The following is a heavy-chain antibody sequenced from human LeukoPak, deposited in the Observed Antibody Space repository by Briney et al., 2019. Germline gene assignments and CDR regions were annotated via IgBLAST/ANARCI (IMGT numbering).Heavy chain of an antibody. Sequence: GSSVKVSCKASGGTFSSYAISWVRQAPGQGLEWMEGIIPIFGTANYAQKFQGRVTITTDESTSTAYMELSSLRSEDTAVYYCARHSSAWWDYYFDYWGQGTLVTVSS. J-gene: IGHJ4*02. CDR1: GGTFSSYA. V-gene: IGHV1-69*05. CDR2: IIPIFGTA. CDR3: ARHSSAWWDYYFDY. D-gene: IGHD6-19*01.